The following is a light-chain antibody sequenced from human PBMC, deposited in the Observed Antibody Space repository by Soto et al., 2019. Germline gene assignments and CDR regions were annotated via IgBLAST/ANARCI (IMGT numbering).Light chain of an antibody. CDR2: DAS. Sequence: EIVLTQSPATLSLSPGERATLSCRASQSVFSYLAWYQQRPGQAPRLLIYDASDRATGIPARFTGSGSGTDFTLTISSLEPEDFATYYCQQANSFPITFGQGTRLEIK. CDR1: QSVFSY. V-gene: IGKV3-11*01. CDR3: QQANSFPIT. J-gene: IGKJ5*01.